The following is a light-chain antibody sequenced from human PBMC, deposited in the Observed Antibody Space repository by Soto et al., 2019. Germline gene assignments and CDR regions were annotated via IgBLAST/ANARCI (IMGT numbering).Light chain of an antibody. CDR1: QSVDRA. CDR2: AAS. J-gene: IGKJ1*01. V-gene: IGKV3-15*01. CDR3: QQYKHWRT. Sequence: VVMTQSPVTLSVSPGERVTLSCRASQSVDRALAWYQQKPGQGLRLFIYAASTRASGVPDRFSGSGSGTEFTLTIGSLQSEDFEVYYCQQYKHWRTFGQGAKVEIK.